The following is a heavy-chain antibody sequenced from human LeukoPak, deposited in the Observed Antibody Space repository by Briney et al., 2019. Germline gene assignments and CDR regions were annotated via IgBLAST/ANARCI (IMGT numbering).Heavy chain of an antibody. CDR2: INHSGST. CDR1: GGSFSGYY. V-gene: IGHV4-34*01. CDR3: ARGGGILTGYYRYYYYYGMDV. Sequence: SETLSLTCAVSGGSFSGYYWSWIRQPPGKGLEWIGEINHSGSTNYNPSLKSRVTISVDTSKNQFSLKLSSVTAADTAVYYCARGGGILTGYYRYYYYYGMDVWGQGTTVTVSS. D-gene: IGHD3-9*01. J-gene: IGHJ6*02.